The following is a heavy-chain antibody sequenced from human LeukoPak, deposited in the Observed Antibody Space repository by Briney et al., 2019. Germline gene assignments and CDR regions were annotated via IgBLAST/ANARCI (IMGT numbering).Heavy chain of an antibody. CDR3: AREGSGDLYFDF. D-gene: IGHD7-27*01. CDR1: GGSIRNYY. CDR2: TFYSGST. J-gene: IGHJ4*02. V-gene: IGHV4-59*01. Sequence: SETLSLTCSVSGGSIRNYYWSWIRQPPGKGLEWIGFTFYSGSTNYNPSLKNRVTISVDTSKNQFSLKLTSVTAADTAMYYCAREGSGDLYFDFWGQGTLVAVFS.